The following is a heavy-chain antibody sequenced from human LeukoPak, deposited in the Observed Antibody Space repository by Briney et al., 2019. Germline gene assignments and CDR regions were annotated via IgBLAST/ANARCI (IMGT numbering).Heavy chain of an antibody. CDR1: GGAISSYY. D-gene: IGHD3-22*01. CDR2: IYYSGGT. V-gene: IGHV4-59*01. J-gene: IGHJ4*02. Sequence: SETLSLTCTVSGGAISSYYWSWIRQSPGKVLEWIGYIYYSGGTKYNPSLMSRVTISVDRAQNQFSLSLRSVTAADTAVYYCARDGLYDSSGYYMDSWGQGTLVIVSS. CDR3: ARDGLYDSSGYYMDS.